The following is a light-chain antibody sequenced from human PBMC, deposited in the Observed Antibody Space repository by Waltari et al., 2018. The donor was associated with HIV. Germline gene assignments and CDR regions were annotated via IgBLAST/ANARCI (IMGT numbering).Light chain of an antibody. CDR1: ENVGGN. J-gene: IGKJ2*01. CDR3: QQHNYWPRYT. CDR2: RAS. Sequence: EVVMTQSPVTLSVSPGERASLSCKASENVGGNVAWYQQKPGQAPRILIYRASTRSIGVSDRFSGSGSGTDFTLTIDSLRLEDFAVYYCQQHNYWPRYTFGQGTTLEIK. V-gene: IGKV3-15*01.